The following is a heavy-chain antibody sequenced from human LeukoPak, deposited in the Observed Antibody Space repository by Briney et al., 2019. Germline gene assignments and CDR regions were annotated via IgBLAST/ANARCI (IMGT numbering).Heavy chain of an antibody. V-gene: IGHV3-48*03. CDR2: ISSSGSTI. CDR1: GFTFGSYE. CDR3: ARVGFWSGYSPNWFDP. Sequence: GGSLRLSCAASGFTFGSYEMNWVRQAPGKGLEWVSYISSSGSTIYYADSVKGRFTISRDNAKNSLYLQMNSLRAEDTAVYYCARVGFWSGYSPNWFDPWGQGTLVTVSS. J-gene: IGHJ5*02. D-gene: IGHD3-3*01.